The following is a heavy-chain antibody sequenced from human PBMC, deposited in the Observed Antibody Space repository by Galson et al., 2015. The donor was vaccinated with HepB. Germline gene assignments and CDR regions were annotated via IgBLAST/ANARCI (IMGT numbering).Heavy chain of an antibody. V-gene: IGHV3-11*06. CDR1: GFTFSDYY. J-gene: IGHJ4*02. D-gene: IGHD3-16*01. CDR2: ISSSSIYT. Sequence: SLRLSCAASGFTFSDYYMSWVRQAPGKGLECVSFISSSSIYTNYADSVRGRFTISRDNAKNSLYLQMISLRAEDTAVYYCARGRNSYDFDYWGQGTLVTVSS. CDR3: ARGRNSYDFDY.